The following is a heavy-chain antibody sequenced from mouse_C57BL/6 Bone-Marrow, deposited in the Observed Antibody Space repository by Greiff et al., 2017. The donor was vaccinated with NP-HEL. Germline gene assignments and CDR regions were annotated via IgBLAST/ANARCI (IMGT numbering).Heavy chain of an antibody. CDR1: GYTFTSYW. D-gene: IGHD1-1*01. Sequence: QVQLQQPGAELVKPGASVKLSCKASGYTFTSYWMHWVKQRPGRGLEWIGRIYPGDGDTNYNGKFKGKATLTADKSSSTAYMQLSSLTSEDSAVYFCARWNYYGSSYYWYFDVWGTGTTVTVSS. V-gene: IGHV1-82*01. CDR3: ARWNYYGSSYYWYFDV. J-gene: IGHJ1*03. CDR2: IYPGDGDT.